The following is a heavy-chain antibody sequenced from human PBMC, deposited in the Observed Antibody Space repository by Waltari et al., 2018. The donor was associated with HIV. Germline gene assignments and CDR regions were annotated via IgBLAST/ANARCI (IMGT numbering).Heavy chain of an antibody. CDR3: ARDTTVVGTRYFDY. V-gene: IGHV3-53*01. CDR1: GFTVSSVY. CDR2: IHSSGGT. J-gene: IGHJ4*02. Sequence: EVQLVESGGGLIQPGGSLRLSCATSGFTVSSVYMSWVPQAPGKGLEWVSVIHSSGGTNYADSVKGRFTISRDNSKNTLYLQMNSLGAEDTAVYYCARDTTVVGTRYFDYWGRGTLVTVSS. D-gene: IGHD6-13*01.